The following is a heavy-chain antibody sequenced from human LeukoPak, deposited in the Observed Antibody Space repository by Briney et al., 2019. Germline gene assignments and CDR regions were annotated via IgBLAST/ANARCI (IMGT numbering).Heavy chain of an antibody. J-gene: IGHJ4*02. CDR3: AREYCSGGSCYSDY. V-gene: IGHV4-4*07. D-gene: IGHD2-15*01. CDR2: IYTSGST. Sequence: SETLSLTCTVTGGSISGYHWSWIRQPAGKELEWIGRIYTSGSTNYNPSLKSRVTMSVDTSKNQFPLKLSSVTAADTAVYYCAREYCSGGSCYSDYWGQGTLVTVSS. CDR1: GGSISGYH.